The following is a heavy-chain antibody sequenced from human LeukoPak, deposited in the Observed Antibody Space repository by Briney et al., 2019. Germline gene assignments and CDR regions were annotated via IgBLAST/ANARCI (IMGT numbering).Heavy chain of an antibody. CDR3: ARCREIRRITMVRGVIPGPRRFDY. CDR2: INHSGST. Sequence: SETLSLTCTVSGDSFSSSSYYWSWIRQPPGKGLEWIGEINHSGSTNYNPSLKSRVTISVDTSKNQFSLKLSSVTAADTAVYYCARCREIRRITMVRGVIPGPRRFDYWGQGTLVTVSS. D-gene: IGHD3-10*01. J-gene: IGHJ4*02. CDR1: GDSFSSSSYY. V-gene: IGHV4-39*07.